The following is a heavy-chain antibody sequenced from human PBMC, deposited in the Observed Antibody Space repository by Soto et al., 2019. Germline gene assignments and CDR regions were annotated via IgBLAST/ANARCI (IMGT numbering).Heavy chain of an antibody. CDR1: GFTFSDYY. CDR3: AKLYCSGGTCDSRFDS. CDR2: ISSSTSHT. Sequence: GGSLRLSCAVSGFTFSDYYMTWIRQAPGKGLEWVSYISSSTSHTNYADSVKGRFTISRDNAKNSLYLQMNSPRDEDTAVYYCAKLYCSGGTCDSRFDSWGQGTLVTVSS. J-gene: IGHJ4*02. D-gene: IGHD2-15*01. V-gene: IGHV3-11*06.